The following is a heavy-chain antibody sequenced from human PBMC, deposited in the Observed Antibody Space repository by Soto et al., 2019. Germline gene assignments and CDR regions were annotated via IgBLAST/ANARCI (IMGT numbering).Heavy chain of an antibody. D-gene: IGHD3-3*01. CDR1: GAYINSGGYY. CDR2: IHRSGRP. J-gene: IGHJ5*02. CDR3: ARSGETLEEFSFNS. Sequence: SETLSLTCTVTGAYINSGGYYWTWIRQHPGKGLEWLGYIHRSGRPYTNPSLGSRVTITVDTPQNHFSVRLTSVTAADTAVYFCARSGETLEEFSFNSWGQGTLVTVSS. V-gene: IGHV4-31*03.